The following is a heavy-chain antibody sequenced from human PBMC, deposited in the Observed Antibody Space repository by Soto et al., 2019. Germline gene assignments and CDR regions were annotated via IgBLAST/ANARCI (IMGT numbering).Heavy chain of an antibody. Sequence: QVQLMQSGAEVKKPGSSVKVSCKASGGTFSTSAISWVRQAPGEGLEWVGGIMPVFATPDYAQKFQGRVTISADDSTTTGYLELTSLTTDDTAVYYCARDKDRQQLGGNYYYILDVWGQGTAITVSS. D-gene: IGHD3-3*02. V-gene: IGHV1-69*12. CDR1: GGTFSTSA. CDR3: ARDKDRQQLGGNYYYILDV. J-gene: IGHJ6*02. CDR2: IMPVFATP.